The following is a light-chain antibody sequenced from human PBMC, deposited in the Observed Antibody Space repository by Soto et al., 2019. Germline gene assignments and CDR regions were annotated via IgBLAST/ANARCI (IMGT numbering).Light chain of an antibody. J-gene: IGKJ1*01. CDR3: LQEINYTWT. V-gene: IGKV1-39*01. CDR2: AAS. CDR1: QSISSY. Sequence: DIQMTQSPSSMSASVGDRVTITCRASQSISSYLNWYQQKPGKAPKLLIYAASSLQSGVPSRFSGSGSGTDFTLAISRLQTEDSATYYCLQEINYTWTFGQGTKLDIK.